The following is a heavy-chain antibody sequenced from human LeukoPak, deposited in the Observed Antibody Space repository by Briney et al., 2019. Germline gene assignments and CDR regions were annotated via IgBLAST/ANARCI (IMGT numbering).Heavy chain of an antibody. CDR2: ISGSGGST. J-gene: IGHJ3*02. Sequence: GGSLRLSCAASGFTFSSYAMSWVRQAPGKGLEWASAISGSGGSTYYADSVKGRFTISRDNSKNTLYLQMNSLRAEDTAVYYCAKDLVYSSSVVSRDAFDIWGQGTMVTVSS. CDR3: AKDLVYSSSVVSRDAFDI. D-gene: IGHD6-6*01. CDR1: GFTFSSYA. V-gene: IGHV3-23*01.